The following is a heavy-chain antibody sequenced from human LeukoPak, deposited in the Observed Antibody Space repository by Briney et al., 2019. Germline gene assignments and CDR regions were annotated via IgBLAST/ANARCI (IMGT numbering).Heavy chain of an antibody. D-gene: IGHD5-24*01. V-gene: IGHV3-13*01. CDR1: GFILSNYA. J-gene: IGHJ4*02. CDR2: LGTAGDT. Sequence: RGSLGLSCAASGFILSNYAMHWVRQPAGKGLEWVSALGTAGDTFYPGSVKGRFTISRDNAKKSLFLQMSSLRAEDTAIYCCARQSTPHGNFDYWGQGTLVTVSS. CDR3: ARQSTPHGNFDY.